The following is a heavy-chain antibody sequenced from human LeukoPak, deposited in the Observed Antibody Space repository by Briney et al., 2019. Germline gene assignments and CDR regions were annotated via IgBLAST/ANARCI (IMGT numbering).Heavy chain of an antibody. CDR3: TRGYYYDSSGYSYYFDY. CDR1: GGTFSSYA. V-gene: IGHV1-69*04. CDR2: IIPILGIA. J-gene: IGHJ4*02. Sequence: SVKVSCKASGGTFSSYAISWVRQAPGQGLEWMGRIIPILGIANYAQKFQGRVTITADKSTSTAYMELSSLRSEDTAVYYCTRGYYYDSSGYSYYFDYWGQGTLVTVSS. D-gene: IGHD3-22*01.